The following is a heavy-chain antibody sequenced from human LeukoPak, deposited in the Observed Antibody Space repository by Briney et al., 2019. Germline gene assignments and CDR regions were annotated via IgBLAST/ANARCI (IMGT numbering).Heavy chain of an antibody. V-gene: IGHV3-7*01. Sequence: GGSLRLSCAASGFTFSSYWMSWVRQAPGKGLEWVANIKQDGSESYYVDYVKGRFTFSRDNAKNSLYLQINSLRAEDTAVYYCARGGGGSGWYTDYWGQGTLVTVSS. CDR1: GFTFSSYW. CDR3: ARGGGGSGWYTDY. CDR2: IKQDGSES. J-gene: IGHJ4*02. D-gene: IGHD6-19*01.